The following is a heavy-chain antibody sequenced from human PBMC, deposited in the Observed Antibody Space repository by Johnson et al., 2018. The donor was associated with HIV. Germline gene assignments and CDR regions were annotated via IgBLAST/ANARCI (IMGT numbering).Heavy chain of an antibody. J-gene: IGHJ3*01. V-gene: IGHV3-43D*03. Sequence: VQLVESGGGLVKPGGSLRLSCTASGFTFDDYAMHWVRQAPGKGMEWVSLISWDGGSTYYADSVKGRFTISRDNSENTLYLQMNRLRAEDTSVYYCARAYYDSRGYYPHAFHVWGQGTVVTVSS. D-gene: IGHD3-22*01. CDR1: GFTFDDYA. CDR3: ARAYYDSRGYYPHAFHV. CDR2: ISWDGGST.